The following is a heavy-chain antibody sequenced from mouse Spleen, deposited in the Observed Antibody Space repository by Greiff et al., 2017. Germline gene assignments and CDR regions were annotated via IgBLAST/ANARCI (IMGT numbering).Heavy chain of an antibody. D-gene: IGHD2-4*01. CDR3: ARGGYYDYDGYWYFDV. CDR2: INPYNGGT. J-gene: IGHJ1*01. Sequence: VQLQQSGPVLVKPGASVKMSCKASGYTFTDYYMNWVKQSHGKSLEWIGVINPYNGGTSYNQKFKGKATLTVDKSSSTAYMELNSLTSEDSAVYYCARGGYYDYDGYWYFDVWGAGTTVTVSS. CDR1: GYTFTDYY. V-gene: IGHV1-19*01.